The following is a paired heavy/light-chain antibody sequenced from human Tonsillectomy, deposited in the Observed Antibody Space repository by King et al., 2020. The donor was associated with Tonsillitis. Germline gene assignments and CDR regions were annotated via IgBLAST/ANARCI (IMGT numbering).Heavy chain of an antibody. CDR1: GYTFPSYG. J-gene: IGHJ4*02. D-gene: IGHD6-19*01. CDR3: ARDRGQPLQWLVHDWDY. V-gene: IGHV1-18*04. Sequence: QVQLVQSGAEVKKPGASVKVSCKASGYTFPSYGISWVRQAPGQGLEWMGWISAYTGDRNYAQKLQDRVTMTTDTSTYTAYMELRSLRSDDTGVYYCARDRGQPLQWLVHDWDYWGQGTLVTVSS. CDR2: ISAYTGDR.
Light chain of an antibody. J-gene: IGKJ2*01. Sequence: EIVLTQSPATLSLSPGERATLSCRTSQSVGSYLAWYQQKRGQAPRLLIYEASNRATGIPARFSGSGSGTDFTLTISSLEPEDFAVYYCQQRYNWPPRYTFGQGTKLEIK. CDR3: QQRYNWPPRYT. CDR2: EAS. CDR1: QSVGSY. V-gene: IGKV3-11*01.